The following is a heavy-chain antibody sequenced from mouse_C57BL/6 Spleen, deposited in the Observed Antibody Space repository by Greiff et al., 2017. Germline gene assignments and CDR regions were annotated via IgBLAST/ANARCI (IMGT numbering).Heavy chain of an antibody. CDR1: GYTFTSYW. D-gene: IGHD1-1*01. Sequence: QVQLQQPGAELVKPGASVTMSCKASGYTFTSYWITWVKQRPGQGLEWIGDIYPGSGSTNYNEKFKSKATLTVDTSSSTAYMQLSSLTSEDSAVYYCARYYGSSNWYFDVWGTGTTVTVSS. CDR2: IYPGSGST. CDR3: ARYYGSSNWYFDV. J-gene: IGHJ1*03. V-gene: IGHV1-55*01.